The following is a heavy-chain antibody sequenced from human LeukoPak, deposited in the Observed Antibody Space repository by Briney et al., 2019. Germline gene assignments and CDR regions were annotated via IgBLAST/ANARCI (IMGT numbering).Heavy chain of an antibody. Sequence: GGSLRLSCAASGFTFSRYSMNWVRQAPGKGLEWVSSISSSSSYIYYADSVKGRFTISRDNSKNTLYLQMNSLRAEDTAVYYCANFGAWYDSSGHYPDYWGQGTLVTVSS. CDR2: ISSSSSYI. V-gene: IGHV3-21*01. J-gene: IGHJ4*02. CDR3: ANFGAWYDSSGHYPDY. CDR1: GFTFSRYS. D-gene: IGHD3-22*01.